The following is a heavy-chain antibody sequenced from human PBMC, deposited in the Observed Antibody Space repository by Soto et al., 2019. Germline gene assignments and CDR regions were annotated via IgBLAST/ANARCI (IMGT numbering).Heavy chain of an antibody. V-gene: IGHV3-48*02. CDR1: GFTFSSYS. CDR2: ISSSSSTI. D-gene: IGHD3-22*01. Sequence: EVQLVESGGGLVQPGGSLRLSCAASGFTFSSYSMNWVRQAPGKGLEWVSYISSSSSTIYYADSVKGRFTISRDNAKNSLYLQMNSLRDEDTAVYYCASVQDSSGYYSSWYFDLWGRGTLVTVSS. CDR3: ASVQDSSGYYSSWYFDL. J-gene: IGHJ2*01.